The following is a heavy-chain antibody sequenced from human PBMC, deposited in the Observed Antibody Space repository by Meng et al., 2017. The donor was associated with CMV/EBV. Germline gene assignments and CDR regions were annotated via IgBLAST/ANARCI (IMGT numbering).Heavy chain of an antibody. D-gene: IGHD3-10*01. CDR1: GYSFTTSW. Sequence: CTGSGYSFTTSWIGWVRRMPGQGLEWMGFIYPGDSDTTYSPSFQSQLTISADKSISTAYLQWRSLKASDTAMYYCARPTKSGGFTFDYWGQGTPVTVSS. V-gene: IGHV5-51*01. CDR3: ARPTKSGGFTFDY. J-gene: IGHJ4*02. CDR2: IYPGDSDT.